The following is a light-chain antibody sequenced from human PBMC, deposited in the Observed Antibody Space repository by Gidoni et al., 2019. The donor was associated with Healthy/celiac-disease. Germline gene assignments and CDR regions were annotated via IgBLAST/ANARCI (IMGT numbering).Light chain of an antibody. Sequence: YVLTQPPSVSVAPGKTARITGGGNNSGSKSVHWYQQKPGQAPVLVIYYDSDRPSGIPERFSGSNSGNTATLTISRVEAGDEADYYCQVWDSSSDHPYVFGTGTKVTVL. CDR3: QVWDSSSDHPYV. CDR2: YDS. CDR1: NSGSKS. J-gene: IGLJ1*01. V-gene: IGLV3-21*04.